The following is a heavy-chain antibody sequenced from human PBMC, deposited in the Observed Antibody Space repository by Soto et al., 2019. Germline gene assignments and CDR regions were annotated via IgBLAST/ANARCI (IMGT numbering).Heavy chain of an antibody. CDR2: INGSGDTT. Sequence: LRLSCAASGSTFSSYVMSWVRQTPGKRLEWVSGINGSGDTTYYADSVKGRFTITRDNSKNTLYLQMNSLRADDTAVYYCAKDYGSGWSVDYWGQGALVTVSS. CDR3: AKDYGSGWSVDY. V-gene: IGHV3-23*01. J-gene: IGHJ4*02. CDR1: GSTFSSYV. D-gene: IGHD6-19*01.